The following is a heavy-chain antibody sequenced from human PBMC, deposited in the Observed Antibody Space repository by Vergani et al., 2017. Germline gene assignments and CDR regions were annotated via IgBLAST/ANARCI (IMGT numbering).Heavy chain of an antibody. CDR2: ISSSSRTI. CDR3: ARASXLYYYDSSGYYGGDAFDI. J-gene: IGHJ3*02. CDR1: GFTFSSYS. V-gene: IGHV3-48*04. D-gene: IGHD3-22*01. Sequence: EVQLVESGGGLVQPGGSLRLSCAASGFTFSSYSMNWVRQAPGKGLEWVSYISSSSRTIYYADSVKGRFTISRDNAKNSLYRQMNSLRAEDTAVYYCARASXLYYYDSSGYYGGDAFDIWGQGTMGTVSS.